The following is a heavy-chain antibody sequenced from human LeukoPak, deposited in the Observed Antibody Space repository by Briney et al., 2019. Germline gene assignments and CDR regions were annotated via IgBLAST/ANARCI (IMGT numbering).Heavy chain of an antibody. J-gene: IGHJ3*02. Sequence: GGSLRLSCAASGFTFSSYSMNWVRQAPGKGLEWVAVVSYDIGNKYYADSVKGRFTISRDNSKNTLYLQMNSLRAEDTAVYYCARPLDMATIRDAFDIWGQGTMVTVSS. CDR1: GFTFSSYS. D-gene: IGHD5-24*01. V-gene: IGHV3-30*03. CDR3: ARPLDMATIRDAFDI. CDR2: VSYDIGNK.